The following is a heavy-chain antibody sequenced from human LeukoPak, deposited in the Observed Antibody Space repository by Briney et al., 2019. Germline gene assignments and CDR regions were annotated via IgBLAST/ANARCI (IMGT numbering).Heavy chain of an antibody. CDR3: ARDVSHSPYSSSSY. D-gene: IGHD6-6*01. CDR2: IIPIFGTA. V-gene: IGHV1-69*13. J-gene: IGHJ4*02. Sequence: SVKVSCKASGYTFSSYYMHWVRQAPGQGLEWMGGIIPIFGTANYAQKFQGRVTITADESTSTAYMELSSLRSEDTAVYYCARDVSHSPYSSSSYWGQGTLVTVSS. CDR1: GYTFSSYY.